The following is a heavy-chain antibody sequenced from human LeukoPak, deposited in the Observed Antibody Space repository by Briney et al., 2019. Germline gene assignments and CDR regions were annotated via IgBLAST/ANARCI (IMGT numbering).Heavy chain of an antibody. J-gene: IGHJ5*02. V-gene: IGHV4-34*01. CDR2: INHSGST. CDR3: AREVYSNYVGDWFDP. D-gene: IGHD4-11*01. CDR1: GGSFSGYY. Sequence: SETLSLTCAVYGGSFSGYYWSWIRQPPGKGLEWIGEINHSGSTNYNPSLKSRVTISVDTSKNQFSLKLSSVTAADTAVYYCAREVYSNYVGDWFDPWGQGTLVTVSS.